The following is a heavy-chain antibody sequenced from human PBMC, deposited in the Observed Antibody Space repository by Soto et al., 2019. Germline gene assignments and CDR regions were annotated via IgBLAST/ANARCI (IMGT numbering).Heavy chain of an antibody. CDR1: GGSISSYY. V-gene: IGHV4-59*01. Sequence: LSLTCTVSGGSISSYYWSWIRQPPGKGLEWIGYIYYSGSTNYNPSLKSRVTISVDTSKNQFSLKLSSVTAADTAVYYCARGTGDGYNYAPWFDPWGQGTLVTVSS. CDR3: ARGTGDGYNYAPWFDP. J-gene: IGHJ5*02. D-gene: IGHD5-12*01. CDR2: IYYSGST.